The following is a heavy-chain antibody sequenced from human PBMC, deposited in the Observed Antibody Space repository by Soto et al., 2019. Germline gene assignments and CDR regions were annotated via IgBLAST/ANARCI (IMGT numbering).Heavy chain of an antibody. D-gene: IGHD3-10*02. CDR2: ISGGGVGT. V-gene: IGHV3-23*01. J-gene: IGHJ4*02. Sequence: EVQLLESGGGLVQPGGSLRLSCAASGFTFSTYAMTWVRQAPGKGLEWVSAISGGGVGTYYTDSVKGRFTISRDNSKNTLYLQMNSLRAEDTAVYYCAKELEGLLFPDYWGQGTLVTVSS. CDR3: AKELEGLLFPDY. CDR1: GFTFSTYA.